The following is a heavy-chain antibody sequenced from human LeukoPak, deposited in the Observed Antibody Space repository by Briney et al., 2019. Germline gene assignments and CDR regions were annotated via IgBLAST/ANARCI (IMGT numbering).Heavy chain of an antibody. CDR3: AKNVGVYVRSHYYMDV. CDR2: ISGSGGST. Sequence: GGSLRLSCAASGFTFSSYGMSWVRQAPGKGLEWVSAISGSGGSTYYADSVKGRFTISRDNSKNTLYLQMNSLRAEDTAVYYCAKNVGVYVRSHYYMDVWGKGTTVTVSS. D-gene: IGHD2-8*01. V-gene: IGHV3-23*01. J-gene: IGHJ6*03. CDR1: GFTFSSYG.